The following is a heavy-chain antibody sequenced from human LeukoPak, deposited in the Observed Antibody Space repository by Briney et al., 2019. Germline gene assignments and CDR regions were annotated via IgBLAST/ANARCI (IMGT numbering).Heavy chain of an antibody. CDR1: GFTFDDYG. CDR3: ARESYCSGGSCYSGRAFDI. CDR2: IESDGSNT. V-gene: IGHV3-74*01. D-gene: IGHD2-15*01. J-gene: IGHJ3*02. Sequence: PGGSLRLSCAASGFTFDDYGMSWVRQAPGKGLVWVSRIESDGSNTYYADSVKGRFTISRDNAKNTLYLQMNSLRAEDTAVYYCARESYCSGGSCYSGRAFDIWGQGTMVTVSS.